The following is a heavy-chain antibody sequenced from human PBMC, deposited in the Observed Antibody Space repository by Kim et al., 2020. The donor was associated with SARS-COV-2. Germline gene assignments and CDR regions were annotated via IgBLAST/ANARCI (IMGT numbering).Heavy chain of an antibody. Sequence: GGSLRLSCVASGFTFSSYAMRWVRQAPGKGLEWVSGISGSGGRTYYADSVKGRFTISRDSSKNTLNLQMNSLRAEDTAVYYCAKALGWGLRKYYYYGMDV. CDR1: GFTFSSYA. V-gene: IGHV3-23*01. CDR3: AKALGWGLRKYYYYGMDV. J-gene: IGHJ6*01. D-gene: IGHD3-3*01. CDR2: ISGSGGRT.